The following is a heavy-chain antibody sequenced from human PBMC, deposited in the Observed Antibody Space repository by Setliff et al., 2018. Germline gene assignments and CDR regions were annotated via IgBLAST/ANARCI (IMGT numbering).Heavy chain of an antibody. CDR2: IRWNGGRT. D-gene: IGHD3-3*01. CDR3: ARSSVVGGYSTTYYFDYMDV. V-gene: IGHV3-20*04. Sequence: GGSLRLSCAASGFTFDDYGMSWVRQAPGKGLEWVSGIRWNGGRTGYADSVKGRFTISRENAKNSFYLQMNSLTAGDTAVYYCARSSVVGGYSTTYYFDYMDVWGKGTTVTVSS. J-gene: IGHJ6*03. CDR1: GFTFDDYG.